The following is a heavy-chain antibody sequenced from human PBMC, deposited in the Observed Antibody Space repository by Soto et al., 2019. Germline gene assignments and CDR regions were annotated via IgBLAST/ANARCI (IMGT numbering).Heavy chain of an antibody. CDR2: INHRGST. Sequence: QVQLQQWGAGLLKPSETLSLTCVVYGGSFSGYYWSWIRQSPGKGLEWIGGINHRGSTNYNPSLESRVTISVYTSKNQFSLKLPSVTAADTAMYYCARDGFCTSTTCRVGNWFDPWGQGTLVTVSS. D-gene: IGHD2-2*01. CDR3: ARDGFCTSTTCRVGNWFDP. V-gene: IGHV4-34*01. CDR1: GGSFSGYY. J-gene: IGHJ5*02.